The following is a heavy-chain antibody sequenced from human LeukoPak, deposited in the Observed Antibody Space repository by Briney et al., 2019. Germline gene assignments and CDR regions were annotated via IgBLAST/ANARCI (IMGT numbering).Heavy chain of an antibody. CDR1: GFTLSSYW. CDR3: ARVSEYSSGWYRNDY. D-gene: IGHD6-19*01. CDR2: INRDASEK. J-gene: IGHJ4*02. V-gene: IGHV3-7*01. Sequence: GGSLRLSCAASGFTLSSYWMSWVRQAPGKGLEWGANINRDASEKYFVDSVKGRFTISRDNAKNSLYLQMNSLRVEDTAVYYCARVSEYSSGWYRNDYWGQGTLVTVSS.